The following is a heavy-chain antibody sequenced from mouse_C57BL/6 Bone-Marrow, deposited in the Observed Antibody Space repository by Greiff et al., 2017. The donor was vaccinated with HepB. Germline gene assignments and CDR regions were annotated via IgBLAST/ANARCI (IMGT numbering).Heavy chain of an antibody. D-gene: IGHD1-1*01. Sequence: QVQLQQPGAELVKPGASVKLSCKASGYTFTSYWMHWVKQRPGQGLEWIGMIHPNSGSTNYNEKFKSKATLTVDKSSSTAYMQLSSLTSEDSAVYYCARAKYYYGSSFWFAYWGQGTLVTVAA. V-gene: IGHV1-64*01. J-gene: IGHJ3*01. CDR2: IHPNSGST. CDR1: GYTFTSYW. CDR3: ARAKYYYGSSFWFAY.